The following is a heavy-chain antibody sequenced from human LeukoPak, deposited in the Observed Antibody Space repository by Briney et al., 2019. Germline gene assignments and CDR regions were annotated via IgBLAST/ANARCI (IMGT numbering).Heavy chain of an antibody. CDR1: GYTFTGYY. V-gene: IGHV1-2*02. D-gene: IGHD5-24*01. Sequence: GASVKVSCKASGYTFTGYYMHWVRQAPGQGLEWMGWINPNSGGTNCAQKFQDRVTMTRDTSISTAYTELSRLRSDDTAVYYCARNIRDGYNTGWFDPWGQGTLVTVSS. CDR2: INPNSGGT. J-gene: IGHJ5*02. CDR3: ARNIRDGYNTGWFDP.